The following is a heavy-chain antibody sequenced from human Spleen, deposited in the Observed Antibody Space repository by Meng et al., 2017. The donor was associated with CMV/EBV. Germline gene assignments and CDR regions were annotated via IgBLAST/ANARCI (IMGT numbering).Heavy chain of an antibody. D-gene: IGHD2-2*02. CDR2: IKQDGSEK. CDR3: ARDKYCSSTSCYTGHYYYYYGMDV. J-gene: IGHJ6*02. V-gene: IGHV3-7*01. CDR1: GFTFSSYW. Sequence: GESLKISCAASGFTFSSYWMNWVRQAPGKGLEWVANIKQDGSEKYYVDSVKGRFTISRDNAKNSLYLQMNSLRAEDTAVYYCARDKYCSSTSCYTGHYYYYYGMDVWGQGTTVTVSS.